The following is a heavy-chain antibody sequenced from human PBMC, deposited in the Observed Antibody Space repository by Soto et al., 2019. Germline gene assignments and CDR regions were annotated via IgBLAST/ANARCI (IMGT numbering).Heavy chain of an antibody. V-gene: IGHV4-39*01. CDR1: GGSITSTIDY. D-gene: IGHD2-2*01. J-gene: IGHJ5*01. CDR2: IYYDGST. Sequence: SETVSLTCSVSGGSITSTIDYWGWIRQSPGKGLEWIGNIYYDGSTFYNPSLKSRVTISVDTSKRQFSLRVSSVTAADTAVYYCARRGRASWRNWFDSWGQGTLVTVS. CDR3: ARRGRASWRNWFDS.